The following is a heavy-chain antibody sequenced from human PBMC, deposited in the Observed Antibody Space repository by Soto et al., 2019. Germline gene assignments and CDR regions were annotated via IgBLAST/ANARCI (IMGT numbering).Heavy chain of an antibody. CDR2: INAGNGNT. Sequence: GASVKVSCKASGYTFTNYAVHWVRQAPGQRLEWMGWINAGNGNTRFSQNLQGRVTITRDTSARTVYMELSSLRSEDTAVYYCARGHLAVVPVASWFYYMDVWGKGNPGHRLL. D-gene: IGHD2-2*01. CDR3: ARGHLAVVPVASWFYYMDV. V-gene: IGHV1-3*01. CDR1: GYTFTNYA. J-gene: IGHJ6*03.